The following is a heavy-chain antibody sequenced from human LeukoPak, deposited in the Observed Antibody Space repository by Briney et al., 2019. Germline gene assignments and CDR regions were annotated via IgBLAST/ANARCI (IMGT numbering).Heavy chain of an antibody. D-gene: IGHD3-10*01. CDR2: INPSGGST. Sequence: ASVKVSCKASGYTFTSYYMHWVRQAPGQGLEWMGIINPSGGSTSYAQKFQARVTMTRDTSTSTVYMALSSLRSEDTAVYYCARDREYYYASGSYYKPLDYWGQGTLVTVSS. J-gene: IGHJ4*02. V-gene: IGHV1-46*01. CDR1: GYTFTSYY. CDR3: ARDREYYYASGSYYKPLDY.